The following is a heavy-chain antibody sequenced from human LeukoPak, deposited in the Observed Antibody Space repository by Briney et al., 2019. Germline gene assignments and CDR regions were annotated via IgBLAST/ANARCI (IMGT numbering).Heavy chain of an antibody. J-gene: IGHJ4*02. D-gene: IGHD2-15*01. CDR2: IYYSGST. Sequence: SETLSLTCAVYGGSFSGYYWSWIRQHPGKGLEWIGYIYYSGSTYYNPTLKSRVTIPVDTSKNQFSLKLSSVTAADTAVYYCARYCSGGSCYQTFDYWGQGTLVTVSS. V-gene: IGHV4-31*11. CDR1: GGSFSGYY. CDR3: ARYCSGGSCYQTFDY.